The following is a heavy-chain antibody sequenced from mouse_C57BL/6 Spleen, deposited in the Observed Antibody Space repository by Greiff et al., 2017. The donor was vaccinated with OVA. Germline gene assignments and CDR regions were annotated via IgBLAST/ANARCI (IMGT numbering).Heavy chain of an antibody. V-gene: IGHV2-9-1*01. CDR2: IWTGGGT. D-gene: IGHD1-1*01. J-gene: IGHJ1*03. CDR3: ARGITSVVASDWYFDV. Sequence: VKLQESGPGLVAPSQSLSITCTVSGFSLTSYAISWVRQPPGKGLEWLGVIWTGGGTTYNSALKSRLSISKDNSKSQVFLKMNSLQTDDTARYYCARGITSVVASDWYFDVWGTGTTVTVSS. CDR1: GFSLTSYA.